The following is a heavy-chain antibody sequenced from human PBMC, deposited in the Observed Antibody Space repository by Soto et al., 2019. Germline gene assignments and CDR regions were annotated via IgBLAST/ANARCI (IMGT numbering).Heavy chain of an antibody. V-gene: IGHV1-18*01. CDR3: ARAIYGDYALVVDYYYGMDV. J-gene: IGHJ6*02. CDR1: GYTFTSYG. Sequence: ASVKVSCKASGYTFTSYGISWVRQAPGQGLEWMGWISAYNGNTNYAQKLQGRVTMTTDTSTSTGYMELRSLRSDDTAVYYCARAIYGDYALVVDYYYGMDVWGQGTTVTVSS. CDR2: ISAYNGNT. D-gene: IGHD4-17*01.